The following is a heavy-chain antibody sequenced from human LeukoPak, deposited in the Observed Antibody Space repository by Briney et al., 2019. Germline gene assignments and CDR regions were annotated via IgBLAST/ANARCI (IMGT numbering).Heavy chain of an antibody. V-gene: IGHV3-48*04. CDR3: ARAAAAYYYYGMDV. J-gene: IGHJ6*02. CDR2: ISSTSGTM. D-gene: IGHD6-13*01. Sequence: PGGSLRLSCVGSGFTFGSYSMNWVRQAPGKGLEWVSYISSTSGTMYYADSVKGRFTVSRDNVKNSLYLQMNSLRAEDTALYYCARAAAAYYYYGMDVWGQGTTVTVSS. CDR1: GFTFGSYS.